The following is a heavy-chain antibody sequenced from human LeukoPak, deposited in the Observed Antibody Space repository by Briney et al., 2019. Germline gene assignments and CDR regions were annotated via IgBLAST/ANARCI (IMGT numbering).Heavy chain of an antibody. D-gene: IGHD6-19*01. CDR3: ASGYSSGWYFGLFDY. V-gene: IGHV4-4*07. CDR2: IYTRGST. CDR1: GGSISSYY. J-gene: IGHJ4*02. Sequence: PSETLSLTCTVSGGSISSYYWSWIRQPAGKGLEWIGRIYTRGSTNYNPSLKSRVTMSVDTSKNQFSLKLSSVTAADTAVYYCASGYSSGWYFGLFDYWGQGTLVTVSS.